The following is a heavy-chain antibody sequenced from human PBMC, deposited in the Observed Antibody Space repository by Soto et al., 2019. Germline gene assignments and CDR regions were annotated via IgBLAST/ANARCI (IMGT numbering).Heavy chain of an antibody. CDR1: GGSISSSSYY. D-gene: IGHD2-15*01. CDR3: ARHQVAPYYFDY. V-gene: IGHV4-39*01. J-gene: IGHJ4*02. Sequence: QLQLQESGPGLVKPSETLSLTCTVSGGSISSSSYYWGWIRQPPGKGLEWIGSIYYSGSTYYNPSLKSRVTISVDTSKNQFSLKLSSVTAADTAVYYCARHQVAPYYFDYWGQGTLVTVSS. CDR2: IYYSGST.